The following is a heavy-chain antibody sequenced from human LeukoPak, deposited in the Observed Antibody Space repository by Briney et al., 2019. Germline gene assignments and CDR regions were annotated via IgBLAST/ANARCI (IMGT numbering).Heavy chain of an antibody. D-gene: IGHD3-10*01. J-gene: IGHJ4*02. CDR3: ASGDRFDFDH. Sequence: ASVKVSCKASGYTFTNYEINWVRQATGQGLGWMGWMNPNSGDTGYAQKFQGRVIITRNTSMSTAYTELNILTSEDTAVYYCASGDRFDFDHWGQGTQVTVSS. CDR2: MNPNSGDT. V-gene: IGHV1-8*02. CDR1: GYTFTNYE.